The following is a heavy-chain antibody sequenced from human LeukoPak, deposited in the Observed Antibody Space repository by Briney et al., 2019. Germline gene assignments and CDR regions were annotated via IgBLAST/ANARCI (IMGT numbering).Heavy chain of an antibody. D-gene: IGHD4-17*01. CDR2: ISGSSSYI. CDR3: ARGRTHDYGVDYFDY. Sequence: GGSLRLSCAASGFTFSSYNMNWVRQAPGKGMEWVSSISGSSSYIYYADSVKGRFTISRDNAKNSLYLQMNSLRAEDTAVYYCARGRTHDYGVDYFDYWGQGTLVTVSS. CDR1: GFTFSSYN. J-gene: IGHJ4*02. V-gene: IGHV3-21*01.